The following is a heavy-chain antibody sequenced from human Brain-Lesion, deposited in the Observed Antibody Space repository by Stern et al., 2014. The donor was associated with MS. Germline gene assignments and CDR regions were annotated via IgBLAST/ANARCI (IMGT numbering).Heavy chain of an antibody. V-gene: IGHV4-61*02. D-gene: IGHD2-2*01. Sequence: VQLVESGPGLVKPSQTLSLSCTVSGGSISSGGYYWSWIRQPAGKGLEWIGRIFNSGRTSYNPPLKSRGTISIDTSQNQFSLRLNSMTAADTAVYYCARGRVVPGFQYYATDVWGQGTTVIVSS. J-gene: IGHJ6*02. CDR1: GGSISSGGYY. CDR2: IFNSGRT. CDR3: ARGRVVPGFQYYATDV.